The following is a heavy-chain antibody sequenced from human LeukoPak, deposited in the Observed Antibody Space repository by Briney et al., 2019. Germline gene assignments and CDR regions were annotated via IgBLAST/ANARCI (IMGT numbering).Heavy chain of an antibody. CDR2: VNPNNGGT. D-gene: IGHD3-22*01. Sequence: ASVKVSCKASGYIFTGNFIHWVRQSPGQGPEYMGWVNPNNGGTKYAQKFQGRVTMTWDRSMTTASMELSRLRSDDTALYYCARRIGYYYEPFDYWCQGTLVTVSS. V-gene: IGHV1-2*02. CDR3: ARRIGYYYEPFDY. J-gene: IGHJ4*02. CDR1: GYIFTGNF.